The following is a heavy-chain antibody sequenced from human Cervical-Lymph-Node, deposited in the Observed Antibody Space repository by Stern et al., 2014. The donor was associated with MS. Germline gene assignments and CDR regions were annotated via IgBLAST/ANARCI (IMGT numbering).Heavy chain of an antibody. J-gene: IGHJ2*01. CDR2: ISSSSSYI. CDR1: GITFSTYS. D-gene: IGHD1-26*01. Sequence: EVHLVESGGGLVKPGGSLRLSCAASGITFSTYSMNWVRQAPGQGLEWVSSISSSSSYIHYAASVKGRFTISRDNARNSLYLQMNSLRAEDTAVYYCARDREPNQSCWYFDLWGRGTLVTVSS. V-gene: IGHV3-21*01. CDR3: ARDREPNQSCWYFDL.